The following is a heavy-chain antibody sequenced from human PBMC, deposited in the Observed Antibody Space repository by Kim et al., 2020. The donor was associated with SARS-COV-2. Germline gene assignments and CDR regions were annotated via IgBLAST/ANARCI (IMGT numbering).Heavy chain of an antibody. V-gene: IGHV3-21*01. Sequence: GGSLRLSCAASGFTFSSYSMNWVRQAPGKGLEWVSSISSSSSYIYYADSVKGRFTISRDNAKNSLYLQMNSLRAEDTAVYYCARDLATMVPRGRRKYGMDVWGQGTTVTVSS. CDR3: ARDLATMVPRGRRKYGMDV. CDR1: GFTFSSYS. D-gene: IGHD3-10*01. CDR2: ISSSSSYI. J-gene: IGHJ6*02.